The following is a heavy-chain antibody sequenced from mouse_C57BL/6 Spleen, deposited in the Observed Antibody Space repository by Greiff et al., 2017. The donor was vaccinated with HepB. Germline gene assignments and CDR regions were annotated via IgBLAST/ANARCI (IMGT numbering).Heavy chain of an antibody. Sequence: VQLQQSVAELVRPGASVKLSCTASGFNIKNTYMHWVKQRPEQGLEWIGRIDPANGNTKYAPKLQGKATITSDTSSTTAYLQLSSLTSEDTAIYYCARKAYYSNYFDYWGQGTTLTVSS. CDR1: GFNIKNTY. D-gene: IGHD2-5*01. J-gene: IGHJ2*01. CDR2: IDPANGNT. V-gene: IGHV14-3*01. CDR3: ARKAYYSNYFDY.